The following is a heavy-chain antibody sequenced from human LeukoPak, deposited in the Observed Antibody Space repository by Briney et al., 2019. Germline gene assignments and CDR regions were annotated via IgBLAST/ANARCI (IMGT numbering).Heavy chain of an antibody. CDR1: GYTFTCYY. Sequence: ASVKLSCKASGYTFTCYYLHWVRQAPGQGVEGMGWINPNSGGTNYAQKFQGRVTMTRDTSISTAYMELSRLRSDDTDVYYCARGLIHSGSYGRRGIDYWGQGTLVTVSS. CDR3: ARGLIHSGSYGRRGIDY. D-gene: IGHD1-26*01. J-gene: IGHJ4*02. V-gene: IGHV1-2*02. CDR2: INPNSGGT.